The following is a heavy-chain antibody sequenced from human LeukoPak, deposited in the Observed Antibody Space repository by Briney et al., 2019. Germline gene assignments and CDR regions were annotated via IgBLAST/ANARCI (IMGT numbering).Heavy chain of an antibody. CDR2: ISGSGGST. V-gene: IGHV3-23*01. CDR3: ASWNDGVEGIDY. Sequence: PGGSLRLSCAASGFTFSSYAMSWVRQAPGKGLEWVSAISGSGGSTYYADSVKGRFTISRDNAKNSLYLQMNSLRAEDTAVYYCASWNDGVEGIDYWGQGTLVTVSS. D-gene: IGHD1-1*01. J-gene: IGHJ4*02. CDR1: GFTFSSYA.